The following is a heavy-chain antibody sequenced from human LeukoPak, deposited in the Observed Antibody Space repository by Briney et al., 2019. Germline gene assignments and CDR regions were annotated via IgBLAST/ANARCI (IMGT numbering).Heavy chain of an antibody. Sequence: GGSLRLSCAASGFAFGSYAMNWVRQAPGKGLEWVSAITGNGRGTDYADSVKGRFTISRDNSKNTLYLQMSSLRAEDTAVYYCAKAESYTSSYLHYWGQGTLVAVSS. CDR2: ITGNGRGT. CDR3: AKAESYTSSYLHY. CDR1: GFAFGSYA. D-gene: IGHD6-6*01. J-gene: IGHJ4*02. V-gene: IGHV3-23*01.